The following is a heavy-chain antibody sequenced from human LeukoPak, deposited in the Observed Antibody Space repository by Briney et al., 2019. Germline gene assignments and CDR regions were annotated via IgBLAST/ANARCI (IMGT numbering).Heavy chain of an antibody. D-gene: IGHD3-10*01. V-gene: IGHV1-2*02. CDR2: INPNSGGT. CDR3: AREISLGTFDI. CDR1: GYTFTSYG. Sequence: GASVKVSCKASGYTFTSYGISWVRQAPGQGLEWMGWINPNSGGTNYAQKFQGRVTMTRDTSISTAYMELSRLRSDDTAVYYCAREISLGTFDIWGQGTMVTVSS. J-gene: IGHJ3*02.